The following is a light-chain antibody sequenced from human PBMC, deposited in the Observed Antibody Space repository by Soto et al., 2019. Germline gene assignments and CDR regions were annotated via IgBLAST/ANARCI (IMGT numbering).Light chain of an antibody. CDR2: RAS. J-gene: IGKJ5*01. Sequence: EIVLTQSPRTMSRYIGERATXSCRASQTVTSTLLAWFQQKPGQAPGLLIYRASSRATGVPDRFSGSGSGTDFTLTISRLEPQDFALYYCHQYGEAPISFGQGTRIEIK. CDR3: HQYGEAPIS. CDR1: QTVTSTL. V-gene: IGKV3-20*01.